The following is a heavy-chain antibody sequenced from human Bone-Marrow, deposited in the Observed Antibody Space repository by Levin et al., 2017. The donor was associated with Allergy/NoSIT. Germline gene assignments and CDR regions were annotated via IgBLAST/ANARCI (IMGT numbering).Heavy chain of an antibody. J-gene: IGHJ4*02. V-gene: IGHV1-69*06. CDR1: GGIFSTYV. Sequence: SVKVSCKASGGIFSTYVISWVRQAPGQGLEWMGGIVPIFGTTHYAQKLQGRITITADKSTSTAYIELSRLRSEDTAVYYFAASSSGTGQFDHWGQGTLVTVSS. D-gene: IGHD6-6*01. CDR3: AASSSGTGQFDH. CDR2: IVPIFGTT.